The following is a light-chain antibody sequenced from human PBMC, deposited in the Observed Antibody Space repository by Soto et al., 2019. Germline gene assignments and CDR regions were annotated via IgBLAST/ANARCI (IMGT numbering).Light chain of an antibody. CDR3: QQYNDSPPRYT. J-gene: IGKJ2*01. CDR2: DAS. CDR1: QSISSN. Sequence: EIVMMQSPATLSVSPGERATLACRASQSISSNLAWYQQKPGQAPRLLIYDASTRATGVPARFSGSGSGTEFTLTISSLQSEDLAVYYCQQYNDSPPRYTFGQGTKLEIK. V-gene: IGKV3-15*01.